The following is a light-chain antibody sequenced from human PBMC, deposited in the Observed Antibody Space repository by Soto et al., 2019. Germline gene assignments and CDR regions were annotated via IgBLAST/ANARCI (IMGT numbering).Light chain of an antibody. V-gene: IGKV1-5*01. CDR1: QTISSW. Sequence: IQMTQSASTLSGSVGDRVTITCRASQTISSWLAWYQQEPGKAPKLLIYDASSLESGVPSRFSGSGSGTEFTLTISSLQPEDFATYYCQQSYSAPPLTSGPGTKVDIK. CDR3: QQSYSAPPLT. CDR2: DAS. J-gene: IGKJ3*01.